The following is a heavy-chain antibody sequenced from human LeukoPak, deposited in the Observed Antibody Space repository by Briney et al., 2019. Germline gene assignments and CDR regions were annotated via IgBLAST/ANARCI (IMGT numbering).Heavy chain of an antibody. V-gene: IGHV3-30-3*01. CDR2: ISYDGSNK. J-gene: IGHJ4*02. Sequence: GRSLRLPCAASGFTFSSYAMHWVRQAPGKGLEWVAVISYDGSNKYYADSVKGRFTISRDNSKNTLYLQMNSLRAEDTAVYYCARPHVDTALPNYWGQGTLVTVSS. CDR3: ARPHVDTALPNY. CDR1: GFTFSSYA. D-gene: IGHD5-18*01.